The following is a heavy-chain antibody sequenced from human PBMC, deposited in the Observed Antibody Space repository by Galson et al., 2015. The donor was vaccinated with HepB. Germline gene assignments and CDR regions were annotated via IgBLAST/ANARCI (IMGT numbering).Heavy chain of an antibody. CDR2: ISSDGSNK. CDR1: GFTFSIYA. J-gene: IGHJ4*02. V-gene: IGHV3-30*04. D-gene: IGHD4-17*01. Sequence: SLRLSCAASGFTFSIYAIHWVRQAPGKGLEWVALISSDGSNKYYADSVRGRFTISRDNSKNTLYLQVNSLRAEDTAVYYCARVADADYGDHSHFDYWGQGTLVTVSS. CDR3: ARVADADYGDHSHFDY.